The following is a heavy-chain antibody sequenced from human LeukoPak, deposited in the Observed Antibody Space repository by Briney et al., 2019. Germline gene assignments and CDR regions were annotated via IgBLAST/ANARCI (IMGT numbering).Heavy chain of an antibody. J-gene: IGHJ4*02. Sequence: GGSLRLSCAASGFTFSSYAMHWVRQAPGKGLEWVAVISYDGSNKYYADSVKGRFTISRDNSKNTLYLQMNTLRAEDTAVYYCVRYPRLGGDDTGFDSWGQGTLVTVSS. D-gene: IGHD2-21*01. CDR3: VRYPRLGGDDTGFDS. CDR2: ISYDGSNK. CDR1: GFTFSSYA. V-gene: IGHV3-30-3*01.